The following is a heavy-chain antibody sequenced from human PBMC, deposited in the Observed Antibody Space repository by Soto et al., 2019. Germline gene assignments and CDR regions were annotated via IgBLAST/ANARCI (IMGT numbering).Heavy chain of an antibody. J-gene: IGHJ4*02. D-gene: IGHD2-2*01. CDR1: GGSFSGYY. CDR2: INHSGST. Sequence: QVQLQQWGAGLLKPSETLSLTCAVYGGSFSGYYWSWIRQPPGKGLEWIGEINHSGSTNYNPSPKSRVTISVDTSKNQFSLKLSSVTAADTAVYYCASARYSEYHLPAYWGQGTLVTVSS. V-gene: IGHV4-34*01. CDR3: ASARYSEYHLPAY.